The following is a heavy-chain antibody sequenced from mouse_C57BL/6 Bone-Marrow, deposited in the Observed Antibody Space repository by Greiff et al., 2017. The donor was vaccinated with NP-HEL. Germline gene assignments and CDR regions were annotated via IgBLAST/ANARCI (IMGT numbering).Heavy chain of an antibody. V-gene: IGHV1-80*01. J-gene: IGHJ4*01. Sequence: QVQLQQSGAELVKPGASEKISCKASGYAFSSYWMNWVKQRPGKGLEWIGQIYPGVGDTNSNGKFKGKATLTADKSSSTAYLHLRSLTSSASAVYFCARDRGDGSSEAMDYWGQGTSLTVSS. CDR1: GYAFSSYW. CDR3: ARDRGDGSSEAMDY. D-gene: IGHD1-1*01. CDR2: IYPGVGDT.